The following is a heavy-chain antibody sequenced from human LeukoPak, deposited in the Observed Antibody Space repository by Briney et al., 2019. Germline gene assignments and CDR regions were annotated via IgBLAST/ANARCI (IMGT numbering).Heavy chain of an antibody. Sequence: GGSLRLSCAAPGFMFHDYAIHWVRQAPGKGLEWVSLISGDGGSTFYADSVKGRFTISRDNAKNSLYLQMNSLRAEDTAVYYCARMGGGGYYFDYWGQGTLVTVSS. V-gene: IGHV3-43*02. CDR1: GFMFHDYA. J-gene: IGHJ4*02. D-gene: IGHD1-26*01. CDR2: ISGDGGST. CDR3: ARMGGGGYYFDY.